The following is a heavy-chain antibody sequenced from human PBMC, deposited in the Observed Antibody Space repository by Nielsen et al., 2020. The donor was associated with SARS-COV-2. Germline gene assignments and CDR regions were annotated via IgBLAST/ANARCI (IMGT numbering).Heavy chain of an antibody. CDR3: AKWDSLHYGGFDY. Sequence: GESLKISCAASGFTFSSYGMHWVRQAPGKGLEWVAVISYDGSNKYYADSVKGRFTISRDNSKNTLYLQMNSLRAEDTAVYYCAKWDSLHYGGFDYWGQGTLVTVSS. J-gene: IGHJ4*02. V-gene: IGHV3-30*18. D-gene: IGHD4-23*01. CDR2: ISYDGSNK. CDR1: GFTFSSYG.